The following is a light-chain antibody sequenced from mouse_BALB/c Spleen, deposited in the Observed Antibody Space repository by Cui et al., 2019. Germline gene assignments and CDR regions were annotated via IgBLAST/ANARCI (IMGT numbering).Light chain of an antibody. J-gene: IGKJ2*01. CDR2: STS. CDR1: SSVSY. Sequence: QIVLTQSPAIMSASPGEKVTIPCSASSSVSYMHWFQQKPGTSPKLWIYSTSNLASGVPARFSGSGSGTSYSLTISRMEAEDAATYYCQQRSSYPPTFGGGTKLEIK. V-gene: IGKV4-57*01. CDR3: QQRSSYPPT.